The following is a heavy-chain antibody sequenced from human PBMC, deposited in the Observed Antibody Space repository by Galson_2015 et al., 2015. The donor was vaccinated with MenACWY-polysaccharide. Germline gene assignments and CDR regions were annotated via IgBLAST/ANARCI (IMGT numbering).Heavy chain of an antibody. CDR2: IKPDGSEK. CDR1: GLTFSSSW. V-gene: IGHV3-7*01. J-gene: IGHJ4*02. Sequence: SLRLSCAASGLTFSSSWMNWVRQAPGKGLEWVASIKPDGSEKYYVDSVKGRFSISRDNAKNSLYLHMNSLRAEDTAVYYCANWRWLPHWGQGTLVTVSS. D-gene: IGHD5-24*01. CDR3: ANWRWLPH.